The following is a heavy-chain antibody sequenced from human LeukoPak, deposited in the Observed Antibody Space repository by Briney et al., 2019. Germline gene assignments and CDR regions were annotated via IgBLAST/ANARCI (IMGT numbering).Heavy chain of an antibody. CDR3: ARHGAGDSSGWYGPLYYYYMDV. V-gene: IGHV4-39*01. D-gene: IGHD6-19*01. CDR2: IYYSGST. Sequence: SSETLSLTCAVSGVSISSSNSYWGWIRQPPGKGLEWIGSIYYSGSTYYNPSLKSRVTISVDTSKNQFSLKLSSVTAADTAVYYCARHGAGDSSGWYGPLYYYYMDVWGKGTTVTISS. J-gene: IGHJ6*03. CDR1: GVSISSSNSY.